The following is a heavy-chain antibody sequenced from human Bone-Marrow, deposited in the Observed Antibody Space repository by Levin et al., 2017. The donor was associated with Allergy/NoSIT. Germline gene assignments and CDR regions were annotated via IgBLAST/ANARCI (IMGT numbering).Heavy chain of an antibody. Sequence: SETLSLTCSVSGGSTRLGGYYWGWIRQHPVKGLEWLGYIYYSGETFYNPSVESRLVISHDTSENQFSLKLTSLTAADTAVYYCGRAQTGYVSPFDFWGPGTLVTVSS. CDR3: GRAQTGYVSPFDF. CDR1: GGSTRLGGYY. D-gene: IGHD3-9*01. J-gene: IGHJ4*02. V-gene: IGHV4-31*03. CDR2: IYYSGET.